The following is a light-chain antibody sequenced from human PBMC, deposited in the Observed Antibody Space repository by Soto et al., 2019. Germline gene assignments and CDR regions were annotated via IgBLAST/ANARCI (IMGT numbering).Light chain of an antibody. Sequence: DIQMTHSPTSLAASVGDKVSITCQAGQDISKYLNWYQQQPGKAPKLLIYDGFNLEAGVPSRFSGSASGTLFTLTISSLQPEDFATYYCQQYDDFPRTFGQGTKVDIQ. CDR1: QDISKY. V-gene: IGKV1-33*01. CDR2: DGF. J-gene: IGKJ2*01. CDR3: QQYDDFPRT.